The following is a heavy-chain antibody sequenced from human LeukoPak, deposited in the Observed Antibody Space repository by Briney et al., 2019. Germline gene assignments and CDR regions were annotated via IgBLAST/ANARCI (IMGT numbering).Heavy chain of an antibody. D-gene: IGHD2-2*02. CDR3: ARQSTHSCSSTSCYTLNNWFDP. CDR1: GGSISSSSYY. J-gene: IGHJ5*02. V-gene: IGHV4-39*01. Sequence: SETLSLTCTVSGGSISSSSYYWGWIRQPPGKGLEWIGSIYYSGSTYYNPSLKSRVTISVETSKNQFSLKLSSVTAADTAVYYCARQSTHSCSSTSCYTLNNWFDPWGQGTLVTVSS. CDR2: IYYSGST.